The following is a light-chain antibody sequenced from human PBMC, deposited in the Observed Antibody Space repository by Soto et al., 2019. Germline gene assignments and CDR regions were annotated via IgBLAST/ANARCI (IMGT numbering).Light chain of an antibody. Sequence: QSALTQPPSASGSPGQSVTISCTGTSSDVGDYNYVSWYQHHPGKAPKLMIYEVSKRPSGVPDRFSGSKSGNTASLTVSGLQAEDEADYYCNSYAGSNPGVFGGGTKLTVL. CDR2: EVS. J-gene: IGLJ2*01. CDR1: SSDVGDYNY. CDR3: NSYAGSNPGV. V-gene: IGLV2-8*01.